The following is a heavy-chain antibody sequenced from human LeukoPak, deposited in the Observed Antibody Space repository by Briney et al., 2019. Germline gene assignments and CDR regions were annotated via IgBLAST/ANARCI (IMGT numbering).Heavy chain of an antibody. CDR3: AKDLSPLYYYYGMDV. CDR1: GFTFSSYV. Sequence: GGSLRLSCAASGFTFSSYVMSWVRQAPGKGLEWVSGISGSGGSTYYADSVKGRFTISRDNSKNTLYLQMNSLRAEDTAIYYRAKDLSPLYYYYGMDVWGQGTTVTVSS. V-gene: IGHV3-23*01. CDR2: ISGSGGST. J-gene: IGHJ6*02.